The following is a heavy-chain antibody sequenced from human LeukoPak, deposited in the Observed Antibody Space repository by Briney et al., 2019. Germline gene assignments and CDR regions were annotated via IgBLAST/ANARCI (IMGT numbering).Heavy chain of an antibody. Sequence: GGTLRLSCVASGVTFSNYAMSWVPQAPGKGLEWIAALNGGRTFFQDSVRGRFTISRDNSKNTLYLQLNSLRGDDTAVYYCVKEVTGYGYFDYWGRGTLVTVSS. CDR1: GVTFSNYA. D-gene: IGHD2-2*03. J-gene: IGHJ4*02. CDR3: VKEVTGYGYFDY. CDR2: LNGGRT. V-gene: IGHV3-23*01.